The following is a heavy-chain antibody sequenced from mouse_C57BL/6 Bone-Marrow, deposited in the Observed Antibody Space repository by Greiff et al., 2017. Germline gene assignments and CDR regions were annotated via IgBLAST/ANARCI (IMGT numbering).Heavy chain of an antibody. CDR2: ISGAGGNT. Sequence: EVKLMESGGGLVKPGGSLKLSCAASGFTFSSYTMSWVRQTPEKRLEWVATISGAGGNTYYPDSVKGRFTISRDNAKNTLYLQMSSLRSEDTALYYCARWGTTVLDYWGQGTTLTVSS. CDR1: GFTFSSYT. V-gene: IGHV5-9*01. CDR3: ARWGTTVLDY. J-gene: IGHJ2*01. D-gene: IGHD1-1*01.